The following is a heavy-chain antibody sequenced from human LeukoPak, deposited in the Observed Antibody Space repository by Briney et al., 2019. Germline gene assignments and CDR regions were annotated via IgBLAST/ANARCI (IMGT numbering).Heavy chain of an antibody. V-gene: IGHV3-7*01. CDR1: GFTFTNYW. Sequence: PGGSLRLSCVASGFTFTNYWMSWVRQVPGKGLEGVANIKQDGSEELYADAVRGRYTISRDNAKNSLYLQMNSLRAEDTAVYHCARGYSYGLAPFDYWGQGTLVSVSS. CDR2: IKQDGSEE. J-gene: IGHJ4*02. CDR3: ARGYSYGLAPFDY. D-gene: IGHD5-18*01.